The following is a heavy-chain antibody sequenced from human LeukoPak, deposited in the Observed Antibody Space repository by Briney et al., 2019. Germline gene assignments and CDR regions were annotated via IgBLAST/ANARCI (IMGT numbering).Heavy chain of an antibody. CDR1: GYTFTSYG. J-gene: IGHJ4*02. CDR3: ARDMITFGGVIVYLYYFDY. V-gene: IGHV1-18*01. D-gene: IGHD3-16*02. Sequence: ASVTVSFTASGYTFTSYGISWVRQAPGQGLEWMGWISAYNGNTNYAQKLQGRVTMTTDTSTSTAYMELRSLRSDDTAVYYCARDMITFGGVIVYLYYFDYWGQGTLVTVSS. CDR2: ISAYNGNT.